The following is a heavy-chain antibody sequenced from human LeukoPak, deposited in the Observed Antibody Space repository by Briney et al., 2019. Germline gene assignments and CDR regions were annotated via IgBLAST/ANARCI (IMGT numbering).Heavy chain of an antibody. CDR3: AKGSGLKPYYFDY. CDR1: GFTFSSYA. Sequence: PGGSLRLSCVASGFTFSSYAMHWVRQAPGKGLEWVAVISYDGSNKYYADSVKGRFTISRDNSKNTLYLQMNSLRAEDTAVYYCAKGSGLKPYYFDYWGQGTLVTVSS. D-gene: IGHD3-3*01. CDR2: ISYDGSNK. V-gene: IGHV3-30-3*01. J-gene: IGHJ4*02.